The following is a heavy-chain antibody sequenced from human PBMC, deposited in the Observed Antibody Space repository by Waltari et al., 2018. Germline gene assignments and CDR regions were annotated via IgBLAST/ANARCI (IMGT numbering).Heavy chain of an antibody. CDR3: AKATAYDILTGYPFDY. V-gene: IGHV3-9*01. CDR1: GFTFDDYA. Sequence: EVQLVESGGGLVQPGRYLRLSCAASGFTFDDYAMHWVRQAPGKGLEWVSGISWNSGSIGYADSVKGRFTISRDNAKNSLYLQMNSLRAEDTALYYCAKATAYDILTGYPFDYWGQGTLVTVSS. CDR2: ISWNSGSI. J-gene: IGHJ4*02. D-gene: IGHD3-9*01.